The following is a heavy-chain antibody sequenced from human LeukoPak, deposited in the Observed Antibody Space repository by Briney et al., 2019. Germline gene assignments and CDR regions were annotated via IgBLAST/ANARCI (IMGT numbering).Heavy chain of an antibody. V-gene: IGHV5-51*01. Sequence: GESLKISCKGSEYSFTNYWIGWVRQMPGKGLEWMGIIYPGDSDTRYSPSFQGQVTISTDKSISTAYLQWSSLKASDTAMYYCARTPSMVRGGVDYWGQGTLVTVSS. CDR2: IYPGDSDT. CDR1: EYSFTNYW. J-gene: IGHJ4*02. D-gene: IGHD3-10*01. CDR3: ARTPSMVRGGVDY.